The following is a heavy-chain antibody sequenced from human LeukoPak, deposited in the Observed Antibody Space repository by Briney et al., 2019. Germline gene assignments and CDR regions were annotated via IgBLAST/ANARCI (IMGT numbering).Heavy chain of an antibody. CDR3: ARAQNSGAXFXFDS. V-gene: IGHV3-48*02. J-gene: IGHJ4*02. D-gene: IGHD1-26*01. Sequence: LSCGVSGFTFSSXSMNWIRQGPGKXLEWVSXITSGSSAIYYADSVKGRLTISRDNAKNSLYLQMNSLRDDDTAVYYCARAQNSGAXFXFDSWGQGTPVTVSS. CDR2: ITSGSSAI. CDR1: GFTFSSXS.